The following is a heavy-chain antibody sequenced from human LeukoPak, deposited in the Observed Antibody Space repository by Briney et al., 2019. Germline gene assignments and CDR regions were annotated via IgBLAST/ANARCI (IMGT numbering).Heavy chain of an antibody. CDR1: GFTFSSYW. CDR2: INSDGSST. J-gene: IGHJ3*02. D-gene: IGHD4-23*01. V-gene: IGHV3-74*01. Sequence: GGSLRLSCAASGFTFSSYWMHWVHQAPGKGLVWVSRINSDGSSTTYADSVKGRFTISRDNAKNTLYLHMNGLRADDTAVYYCVYGGNSTCFDIWGQGTMVTVSS. CDR3: VYGGNSTCFDI.